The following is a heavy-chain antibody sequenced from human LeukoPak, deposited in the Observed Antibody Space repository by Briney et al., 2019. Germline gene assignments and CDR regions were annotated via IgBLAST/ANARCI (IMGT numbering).Heavy chain of an antibody. D-gene: IGHD6-13*01. CDR1: GYTFTSYY. V-gene: IGHV1-46*01. J-gene: IGHJ4*02. CDR3: ARDSSSSWYTDY. CDR2: INPSGGST. Sequence: ASVKVSCKASGYTFTSYYMHWVRQAPGQGLEWMGIINPSGGSTSYAQKFQGRVTMTRDASISTAYMELSRLRSDDTAVYYCARDSSSSWYTDYWGQGTLVTVSS.